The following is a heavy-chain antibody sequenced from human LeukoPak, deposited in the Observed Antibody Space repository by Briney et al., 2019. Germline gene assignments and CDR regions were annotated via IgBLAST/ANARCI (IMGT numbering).Heavy chain of an antibody. CDR3: ASTIVVSDYYYGMDV. Sequence: PSETLSLTCTVSGGSISSYYWSWIRQPAGKGLEWIGRIYTSGSINYNPSLKSRVTMSVDTSKNQFSLKLSSVTAADTAVYYCASTIVVSDYYYGMDVWGQGTTVTVSS. J-gene: IGHJ6*02. D-gene: IGHD3-22*01. V-gene: IGHV4-4*07. CDR1: GGSISSYY. CDR2: IYTSGSI.